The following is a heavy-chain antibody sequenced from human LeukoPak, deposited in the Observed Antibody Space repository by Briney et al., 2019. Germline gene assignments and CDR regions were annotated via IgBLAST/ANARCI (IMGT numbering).Heavy chain of an antibody. CDR1: GGSISSYY. J-gene: IGHJ6*02. CDR3: ARGLGDGYNTGYYYGMDV. Sequence: KASETLSLTCTVSGGSISSYYWSWLRQPPGKGLEWIGYIYYSGSTNYNPSLKSRVTISVDTSKDQFSLKLSSVTAADTAVYYCARGLGDGYNTGYYYGMDVWGQGTTVTVSS. V-gene: IGHV4-59*01. CDR2: IYYSGST. D-gene: IGHD5-24*01.